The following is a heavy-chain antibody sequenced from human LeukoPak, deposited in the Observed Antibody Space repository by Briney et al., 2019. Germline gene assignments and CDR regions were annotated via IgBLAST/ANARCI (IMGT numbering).Heavy chain of an antibody. D-gene: IGHD3-3*01. CDR2: IKQDGSEK. J-gene: IGHJ4*02. Sequence: GPLRLSCASSGFTFSYYWMSWVRQAPREGLELVANIKQDGSEKYYVDSVKGRFTISRDNAKNSLYLQMNSLRAEDTAVYYCARDENYDFWSGYYPDYWGQGTLVTVSS. CDR1: GFTFSYYW. CDR3: ARDENYDFWSGYYPDY. V-gene: IGHV3-7*01.